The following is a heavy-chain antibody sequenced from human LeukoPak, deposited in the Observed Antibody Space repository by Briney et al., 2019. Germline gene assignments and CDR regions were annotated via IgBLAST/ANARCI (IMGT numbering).Heavy chain of an antibody. V-gene: IGHV3-23*01. CDR3: VRDRRFPDDVFDI. D-gene: IGHD2-21*01. CDR1: GFSFSSYA. Sequence: GGSLRLSCAVSGFSFSSYAMSWVRQAPGKGLEWVSAISSRSDGTWNVDSVRGRFTISRDNSKNTLYLQMNSLRAEDTALYYCVRDRRFPDDVFDIWGQGTMVTVSS. CDR2: ISSRSDGT. J-gene: IGHJ3*02.